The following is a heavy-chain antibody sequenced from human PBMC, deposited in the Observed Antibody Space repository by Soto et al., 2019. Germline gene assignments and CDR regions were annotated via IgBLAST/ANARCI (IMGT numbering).Heavy chain of an antibody. CDR3: ARAYVWGSPVYYYYYGMDV. J-gene: IGHJ6*02. CDR1: GYSFTSYW. Sequence: GESLKISCKGSGYSFTSYWISWVRQMPGKGLEWMGRIDPSDSYTNYSPSFQGHVTISADKSISTAYLQWSSLKASDTAMYYCARAYVWGSPVYYYYYGMDVWGQGTTVTVSS. V-gene: IGHV5-10-1*01. D-gene: IGHD3-16*01. CDR2: IDPSDSYT.